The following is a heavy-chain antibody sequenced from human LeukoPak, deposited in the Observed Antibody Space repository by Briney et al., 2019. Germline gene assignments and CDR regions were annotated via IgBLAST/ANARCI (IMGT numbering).Heavy chain of an antibody. D-gene: IGHD4-23*01. J-gene: IGHJ3*02. CDR3: ARGRDFGGNSRLFAFDI. CDR2: IYYSGRT. V-gene: IGHV4-39*01. Sequence: PSETLSLTCTVSGGSISSSSYYWGWLRQPPGKGGEWLGNIYYSGRTYSNPSLKGRVTISESTSKKQFALKKRYVAAADTAVYYCARGRDFGGNSRLFAFDIWGQGTMVTVSS. CDR1: GGSISSSSYY.